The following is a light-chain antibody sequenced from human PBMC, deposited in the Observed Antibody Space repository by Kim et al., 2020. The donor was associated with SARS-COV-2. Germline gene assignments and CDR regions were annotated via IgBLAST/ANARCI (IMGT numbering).Light chain of an antibody. Sequence: ASVGDRVPITCRASQDIGNDLGWYQQSPGRAPQRLIYGASNLQSGVPSRFSGSGSESEFTLTINSLQPEDFATYFCLQHRTYPITFGQGTRLEIK. V-gene: IGKV1-17*01. J-gene: IGKJ5*01. CDR2: GAS. CDR1: QDIGND. CDR3: LQHRTYPIT.